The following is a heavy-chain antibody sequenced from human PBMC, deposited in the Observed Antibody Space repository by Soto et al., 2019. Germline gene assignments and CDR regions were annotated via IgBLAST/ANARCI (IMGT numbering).Heavy chain of an antibody. V-gene: IGHV1-2*04. Sequence: ASVKVSCKASGYTFTGYYMHWVRQAPGQGLEWMGWINPNSGGTNYAQKFQGWVTMTRDTSISTAYMELSRLRSDDTAVYYCARDTTPFHYDFWSGFNWFDPWGQGTLVTVS. J-gene: IGHJ5*02. CDR3: ARDTTPFHYDFWSGFNWFDP. CDR1: GYTFTGYY. CDR2: INPNSGGT. D-gene: IGHD3-3*01.